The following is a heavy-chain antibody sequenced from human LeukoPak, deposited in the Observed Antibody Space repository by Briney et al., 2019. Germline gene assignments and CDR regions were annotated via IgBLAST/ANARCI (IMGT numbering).Heavy chain of an antibody. CDR3: ARVNCSSTSCYAPGDY. CDR1: VGTFSSYA. CDR2: IIPIFGTA. Sequence: ASVKVSCKASVGTFSSYAISWVRQAPGQELEWVGGIIPIFGTAKYAQQFQGRVTLTADKSTRTAYMGLSSLRSEDTAVYYCARVNCSSTSCYAPGDYWGQGTLVTVSS. J-gene: IGHJ4*02. V-gene: IGHV1-69*06. D-gene: IGHD2-2*01.